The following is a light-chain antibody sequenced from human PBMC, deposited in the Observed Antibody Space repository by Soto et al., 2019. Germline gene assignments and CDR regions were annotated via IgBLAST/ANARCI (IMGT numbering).Light chain of an antibody. CDR2: AAS. CDR3: QQSNSDPT. J-gene: IGKJ4*01. Sequence: DIQMTQSPSSLSASVGDRVTIACRAGQSISTYLNWYQQKPGKAPKLLIFAASSLKSGVPSRFSGSGSGTDFTLTINSLQLEDFATYYCQQSNSDPTLGGGTKVDIK. V-gene: IGKV1-39*01. CDR1: QSISTY.